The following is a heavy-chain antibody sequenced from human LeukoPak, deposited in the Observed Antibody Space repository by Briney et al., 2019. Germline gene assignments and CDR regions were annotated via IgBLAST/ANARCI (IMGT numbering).Heavy chain of an antibody. CDR1: GGPYRGYY. CDR3: ARLTVYYYYVDV. J-gene: IGHJ6*03. D-gene: IGHD1-14*01. V-gene: IGHV4-34*01. Sequence: PSETLPLTCAVYGGPYRGYYWSWMPQPPGKGLEGIGEINHSGSTNYNPSLKSRVTLSVDTSKNQCSLKLSSVTAADTAVYYCARLTVYYYYVDVWGKGTTVTISS. CDR2: INHSGST.